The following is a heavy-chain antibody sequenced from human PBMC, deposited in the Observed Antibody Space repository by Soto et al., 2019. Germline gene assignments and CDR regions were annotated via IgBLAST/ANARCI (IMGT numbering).Heavy chain of an antibody. CDR2: VYHNGGA. J-gene: IGHJ5*01. V-gene: IGHV4-39*01. Sequence: SETLSLTCTVSGVSIHNSHSFWAWIRQPPGKGLQFIASVYHNGGAHYNSSLKSRVTISVDTANNQVSLRMRSLTAADTAFYYCGRVVEGATRNTDPDSWGQGILGTLS. CDR1: GVSIHNSHSF. CDR3: GRVVEGATRNTDPDS. D-gene: IGHD2-21*01.